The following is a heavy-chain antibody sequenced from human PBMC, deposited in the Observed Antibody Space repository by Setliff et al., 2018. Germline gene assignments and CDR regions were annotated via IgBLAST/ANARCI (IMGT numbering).Heavy chain of an antibody. D-gene: IGHD3-3*01. CDR1: GGSISTYY. J-gene: IGHJ4*02. CDR2: INYSGNS. CDR3: RFWSGYLKNDF. Sequence: PSETLSLTCSVSGGSISTYYWSWIRQPPGKGLEWIGNINYSGNSNYIPSLKSRVTISVDTPKNQFSLRLSSVTAADTAVYYCRFWSGYLKNDFWGQGTLVTVSS. V-gene: IGHV4-59*12.